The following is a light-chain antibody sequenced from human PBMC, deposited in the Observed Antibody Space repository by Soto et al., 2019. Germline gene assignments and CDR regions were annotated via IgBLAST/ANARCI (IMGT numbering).Light chain of an antibody. CDR3: QQYRT. CDR2: DAS. V-gene: IGKV1-5*01. J-gene: IGKJ1*01. Sequence: DIQMTQSPSTLSVSVGDRVTITCRASQTISSWLAWYQQKPGKAPKLLIYDASSLESGVPSRFSGSASGTEFTLTISSLQHDDFATYYCQQYRTFGQGTQVDIK. CDR1: QTISSW.